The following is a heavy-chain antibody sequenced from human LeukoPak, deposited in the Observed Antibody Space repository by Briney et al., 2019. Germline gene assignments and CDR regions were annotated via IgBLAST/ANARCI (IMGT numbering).Heavy chain of an antibody. CDR2: IHSSGYT. CDR3: TKRQGPTSGSYDYFDP. CDR1: GGSISGNY. J-gene: IGHJ5*02. V-gene: IGHV4-4*09. Sequence: SETLSLTCTVSGGSISGNYWSWIRQPPGQGLEWIAYIHSSGYTNYNPSLKGRVTISVDTSNNQFSLKVTSATAADTAMDYCTKRQGPTSGSYDYFDPWGQGALVTVSS. D-gene: IGHD1-26*01.